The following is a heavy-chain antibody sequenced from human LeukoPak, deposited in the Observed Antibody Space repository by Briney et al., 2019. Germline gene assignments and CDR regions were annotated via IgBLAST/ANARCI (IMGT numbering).Heavy chain of an antibody. D-gene: IGHD6-19*01. CDR3: ARGSTRDSSGWYGPGKWFDP. Sequence: ASVKVSCKASGYAFSIYYMHWVRQAPGQGLEWMGIINPRGGTTNYAQKFQGRLTMTRDMSTSTVYMELGSLISEDTAVYYCARGSTRDSSGWYGPGKWFDPWGQRTLVTVSS. CDR2: INPRGGTT. V-gene: IGHV1-46*01. J-gene: IGHJ5*02. CDR1: GYAFSIYY.